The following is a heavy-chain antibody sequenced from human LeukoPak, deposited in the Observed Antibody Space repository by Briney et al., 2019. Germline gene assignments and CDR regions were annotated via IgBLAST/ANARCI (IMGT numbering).Heavy chain of an antibody. J-gene: IGHJ6*03. CDR2: IYYSGST. D-gene: IGHD2/OR15-2a*01. CDR3: ARGATSTSYYYYYMDV. V-gene: IGHV4-59*12. CDR1: GGSIGSYY. Sequence: SETLSLTCTVSGGSIGSYYWSWIRQPPGKGLEWIGYIYYSGSTNYNPSLKSRVTISVDTSKNQFSLKLSSVTAADTAVYYCARGATSTSYYYYYMDVWGKGTTVTVSS.